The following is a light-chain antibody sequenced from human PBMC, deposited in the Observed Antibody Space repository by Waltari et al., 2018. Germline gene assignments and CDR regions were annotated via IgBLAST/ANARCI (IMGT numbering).Light chain of an antibody. J-gene: IGLJ2*01. CDR3: QSADSSGTYPVV. CDR1: ALPTQY. V-gene: IGLV3-25*03. Sequence: SYELTQPPSVSVSPGQTARITCPGDALPTQYAYWYQQKPGQAPVLVIYKDSERPSGIPERFSGSSSGTTVTLTISGVQAEDEADYYCQSADSSGTYPVVFGGGTKLTVL. CDR2: KDS.